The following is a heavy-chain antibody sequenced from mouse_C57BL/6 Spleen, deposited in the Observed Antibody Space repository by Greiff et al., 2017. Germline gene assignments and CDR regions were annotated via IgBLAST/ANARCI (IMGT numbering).Heavy chain of an antibody. Sequence: VQLKQSGPELVKPGASVKMSCKASGYTFTDYNMHWVKQSHGKSLEWIGYINPNNGGTSYNQKFKGKATLTVNKSSSTAYMELRSLTSEDSAVYYCASRDYDDEGYAMDYWGQGTSVTVSS. V-gene: IGHV1-22*01. CDR3: ASRDYDDEGYAMDY. D-gene: IGHD2-4*01. CDR1: GYTFTDYN. CDR2: INPNNGGT. J-gene: IGHJ4*01.